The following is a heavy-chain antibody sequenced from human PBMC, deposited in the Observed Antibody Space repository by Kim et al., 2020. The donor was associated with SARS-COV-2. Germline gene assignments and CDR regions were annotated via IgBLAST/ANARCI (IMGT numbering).Heavy chain of an antibody. CDR3: ARRAERWLQVRDFDY. CDR1: GGSISSSSYY. D-gene: IGHD5-12*01. V-gene: IGHV4-39*01. Sequence: SETLSLTCTVSGGSISSSSYYWGWIRQPPGKGLEWIGSIYYSGSTYYNPSLKSRVTISVDTSKNQFSLKLSSVTAADTAVYYCARRAERWLQVRDFDYWGQGTRVTVSS. CDR2: IYYSGST. J-gene: IGHJ4*02.